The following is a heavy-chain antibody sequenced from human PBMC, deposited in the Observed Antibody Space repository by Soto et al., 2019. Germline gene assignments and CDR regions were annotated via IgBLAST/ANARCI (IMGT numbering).Heavy chain of an antibody. V-gene: IGHV4-39*01. CDR2: IYYSGST. D-gene: IGHD6-13*01. J-gene: IGHJ4*02. CDR3: ARLRIAAAGTQRYFDY. CDR1: GGSISSSSYY. Sequence: SETLSLTCTVSGGSISSSSYYWGWIRQPPGKGLEWIGSIYYSGSTYYNPSLKSRVTISVDTSKNQFSLKLSSVTAADTAVYYCARLRIAAAGTQRYFDYWGQGTLVTVSS.